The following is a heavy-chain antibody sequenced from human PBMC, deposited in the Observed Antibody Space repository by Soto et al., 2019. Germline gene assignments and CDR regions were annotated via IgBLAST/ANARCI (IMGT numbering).Heavy chain of an antibody. Sequence: GGSLRLSCAASGFTFSSYWMSWVRQAPGKGLEWVANIKQDGSEKYYVDSVKGRFTISRDNAKNSLYLQMNSLRAEDTAVYYCARVGLYSSGWTQRTYYYYYMDVWGKGTTVTVSS. CDR1: GFTFSSYW. CDR3: ARVGLYSSGWTQRTYYYYYMDV. CDR2: IKQDGSEK. V-gene: IGHV3-7*01. D-gene: IGHD6-19*01. J-gene: IGHJ6*03.